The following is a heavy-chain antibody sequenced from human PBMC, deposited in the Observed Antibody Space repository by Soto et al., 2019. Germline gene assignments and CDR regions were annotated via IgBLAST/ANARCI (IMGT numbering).Heavy chain of an antibody. CDR2: INAGNGNT. CDR3: ARDLLWSGYIKTYNWFDP. J-gene: IGHJ5*02. V-gene: IGHV1-3*01. CDR1: GYTFTSYA. Sequence: EASVKVSCKASGYTFTSYAMHWVRQAPGQRLEWMGWINAGNGNTKYSQKFQGRVTITRDTSASTAYMELSSLRSEDTAVYYCARDLLWSGYIKTYNWFDPWGQGTLVTVSS. D-gene: IGHD3-3*01.